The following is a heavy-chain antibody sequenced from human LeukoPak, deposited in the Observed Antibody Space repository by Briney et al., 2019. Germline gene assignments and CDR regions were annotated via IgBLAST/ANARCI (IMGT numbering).Heavy chain of an antibody. V-gene: IGHV1-18*04. CDR3: ARVGAEAAMVGEIDY. CDR1: GYTFINYY. Sequence: ASVKVSCKASGYTFINYYMHWVRQAPGQGLEWMGWISTYNGNTKYAQKFQGRVTMTTDISTSTAYMELRSLRSDDTAVYYCARVGAEAAMVGEIDYWGQGTLVTVSS. D-gene: IGHD6-19*01. J-gene: IGHJ4*02. CDR2: ISTYNGNT.